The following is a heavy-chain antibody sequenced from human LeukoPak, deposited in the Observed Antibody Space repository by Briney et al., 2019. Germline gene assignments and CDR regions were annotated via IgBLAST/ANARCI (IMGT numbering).Heavy chain of an antibody. J-gene: IGHJ6*03. CDR1: RFTFSSYS. CDR3: ARDRGYYYYYYMYV. Sequence: GGSLRLSRAASRFTFSSYSMNWFRQAPGKGLEWVSYISSSSSTIYYADSVKGRFTISRDNAKNSLYLQMNRLRAEDTAVYYCARDRGYYYYYYMYVWGKGTTVTVSS. D-gene: IGHD3-10*01. CDR2: ISSSSSTI. V-gene: IGHV3-48*01.